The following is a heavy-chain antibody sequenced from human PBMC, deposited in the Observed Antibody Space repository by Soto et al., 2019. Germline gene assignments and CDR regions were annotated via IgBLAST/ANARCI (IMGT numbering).Heavy chain of an antibody. CDR1: GLTFDDYA. Sequence: PGGSLRLSCAASGLTFDDYAMHWVRQAPGKGLEWVSGISWNSDYIGYAGSVRGRFAISRDNAKKSLYLQMNSLRAEDTAVYYCARQPGVRGLDRFHYWGQGTQVTVSS. D-gene: IGHD3-10*02. CDR3: ARQPGVRGLDRFHY. V-gene: IGHV3-9*01. J-gene: IGHJ4*02. CDR2: ISWNSDYI.